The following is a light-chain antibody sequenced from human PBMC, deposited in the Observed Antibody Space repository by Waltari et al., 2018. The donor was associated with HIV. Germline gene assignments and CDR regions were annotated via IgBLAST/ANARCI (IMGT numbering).Light chain of an antibody. J-gene: IGKJ4*01. Sequence: DIVSTQSPDSLAVSLGERATINFKSSQSVLYSSNNKNYLAWYQQKPGQPPKLLIYWASTRESGVPDRFSGSGSGTDFTLTISSLQAEDVAVYYCQQYYNTVLTFGGGTKVEIK. CDR1: QSVLYSSNNKNY. CDR3: QQYYNTVLT. V-gene: IGKV4-1*01. CDR2: WAS.